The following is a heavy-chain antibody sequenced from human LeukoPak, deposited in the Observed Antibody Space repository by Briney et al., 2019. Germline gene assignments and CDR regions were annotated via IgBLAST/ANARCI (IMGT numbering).Heavy chain of an antibody. Sequence: GGSLRLSCAASGFTFSDYYMSWIRQAPGKGLEWVSYISSSGSTIYYADSVKGRFTISRDNAKNSLYLQMNSLRAEDTAVYYCARDFGDYSYYYYMDVWGKGTTVTVSS. V-gene: IGHV3-11*04. CDR2: ISSSGSTI. D-gene: IGHD4-17*01. CDR3: ARDFGDYSYYYYMDV. J-gene: IGHJ6*03. CDR1: GFTFSDYY.